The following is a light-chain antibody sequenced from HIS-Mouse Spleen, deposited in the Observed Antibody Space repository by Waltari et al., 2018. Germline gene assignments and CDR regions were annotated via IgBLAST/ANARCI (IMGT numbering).Light chain of an antibody. CDR2: WAS. J-gene: IGKJ2*01. Sequence: DIVMTQSPDSLAVSLGERGTINCTSSPGVLYRSNNKNYLAWYHQKPGQPPKLLIYWASTRESGVTDRFSGSGSGTDFTLTISSLQAEDVAVYYCQQYYSTPYTFGQGTKLEIK. V-gene: IGKV4-1*01. CDR3: QQYYSTPYT. CDR1: PGVLYRSNNKNY.